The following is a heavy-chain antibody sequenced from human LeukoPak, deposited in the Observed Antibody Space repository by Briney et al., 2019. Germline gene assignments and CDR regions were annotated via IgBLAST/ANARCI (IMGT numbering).Heavy chain of an antibody. CDR1: GGSISSGDCY. D-gene: IGHD3-3*01. CDR2: IYYSGST. CDR3: ARDHYDFWSGYYGWFDP. J-gene: IGHJ5*02. V-gene: IGHV4-30-4*08. Sequence: SETLSLTCTVSGGSISSGDCYWSWIRQPPGKGLEWIGYIYYSGSTYYNPSLKSRVTISVDTSKNQFSLKLSSVTAADTAVYYCARDHYDFWSGYYGWFDPWGQGTLVTVSS.